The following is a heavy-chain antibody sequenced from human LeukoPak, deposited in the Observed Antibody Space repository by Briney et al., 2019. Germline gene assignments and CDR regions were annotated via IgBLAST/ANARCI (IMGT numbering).Heavy chain of an antibody. CDR3: AREGAFSWFDP. J-gene: IGHJ5*02. D-gene: IGHD3-3*02. CDR1: GGSISSYY. CDR2: IYYSGST. Sequence: PSETLSLTCTVSGGSISSYYWSWIRQPPGKGLEWIGYIYYSGSTNYNPSLKSRVTISVDTSKNQLSLKLSSVTAADTAVYYCAREGAFSWFDPWGQGTLVTVSS. V-gene: IGHV4-59*01.